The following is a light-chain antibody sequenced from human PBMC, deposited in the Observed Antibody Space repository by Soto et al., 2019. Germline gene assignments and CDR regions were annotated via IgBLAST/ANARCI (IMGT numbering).Light chain of an antibody. Sequence: QSVLTPPASVSGSPGQSIAISCTGTSSDVGAYNYVSWYQQHPGNAPKLIIHEVSNRPSGVSDRFSGSKSGNTASLTISGLQADDEADYYCSSHTTYNTQVFGTGTKVTVL. J-gene: IGLJ1*01. V-gene: IGLV2-14*01. CDR1: SSDVGAYNY. CDR2: EVS. CDR3: SSHTTYNTQV.